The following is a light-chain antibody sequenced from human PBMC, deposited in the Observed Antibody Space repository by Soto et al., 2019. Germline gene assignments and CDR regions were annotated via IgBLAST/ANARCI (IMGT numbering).Light chain of an antibody. CDR1: QSVSSTN. Sequence: EIMLTQSPGTLSLSPGERATLSCRASQSVSSTNLAWYQQKPGQAPSLLIYGASSRATGIPDRFSGSGSGTDFTLTISRLEPEDFVVYYCQQYGSSPLLTFGGGTKVEIK. CDR2: GAS. J-gene: IGKJ4*01. CDR3: QQYGSSPLLT. V-gene: IGKV3-20*01.